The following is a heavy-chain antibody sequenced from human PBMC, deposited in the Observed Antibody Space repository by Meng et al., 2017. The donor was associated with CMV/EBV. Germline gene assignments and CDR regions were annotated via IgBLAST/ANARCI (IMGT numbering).Heavy chain of an antibody. CDR2: ISSSSSYI. CDR1: GFTFSSYS. J-gene: IGHJ6*02. CDR3: ARYLSIAAQFPREGMDV. D-gene: IGHD6-13*01. V-gene: IGHV3-21*01. Sequence: GGSLRLSCAASGFTFSSYSMNWVRQAPGKGLEWGSSISSSSSYIYYADSVKGRFTISRDNAKNSLYLQMNSLRAEDTAVYYCARYLSIAAQFPREGMDVWGQGTTVTVSS.